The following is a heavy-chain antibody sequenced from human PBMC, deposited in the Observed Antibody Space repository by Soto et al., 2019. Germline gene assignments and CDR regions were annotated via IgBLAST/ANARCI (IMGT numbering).Heavy chain of an antibody. J-gene: IGHJ6*02. CDR1: GGSFSGYY. Sequence: PSETLSLTCAVYGGSFSGYYWSWIRQHPGKGLEWIGYIYYSGSTYYNPSLKSRVTISVDTSKNQFSLKLSSVTAADTAVYYCARDPYYGAPLSMDVWGQGTTVTVSS. CDR2: IYYSGST. D-gene: IGHD4-17*01. CDR3: ARDPYYGAPLSMDV. V-gene: IGHV4-31*11.